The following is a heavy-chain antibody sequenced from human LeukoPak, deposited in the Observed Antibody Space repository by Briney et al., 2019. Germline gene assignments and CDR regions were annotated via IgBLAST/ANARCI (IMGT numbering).Heavy chain of an antibody. V-gene: IGHV4-34*01. J-gene: IGHJ5*02. Sequence: ASETLSLTCAVYGGSFSAYYWSWIRQPPGKGLEWIGEINHSGSTNYNPSLKSRVTISVDTSKNQFSLKLSSVTAADTAVYYCARDRLQLQSWGQGTLVTVSS. CDR3: ARDRLQLQS. CDR2: INHSGST. CDR1: GGSFSAYY. D-gene: IGHD1-1*01.